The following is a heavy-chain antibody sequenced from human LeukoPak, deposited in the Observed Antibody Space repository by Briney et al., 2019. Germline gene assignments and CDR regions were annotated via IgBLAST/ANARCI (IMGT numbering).Heavy chain of an antibody. D-gene: IGHD6-19*01. V-gene: IGHV4-39*01. CDR2: IFYSGIT. J-gene: IGHJ4*02. CDR1: GDSVSSTTSY. Sequence: SETLSLTCTVSGDSVSSTTSYWTWIRQPPGQGLEYIGSIFYSGITFYNPSLKSRVTMSVDTSKNQFSLKLNSVTAADTAAYFCARQLAGLFFNSWGQGTLVAVSS. CDR3: ARQLAGLFFNS.